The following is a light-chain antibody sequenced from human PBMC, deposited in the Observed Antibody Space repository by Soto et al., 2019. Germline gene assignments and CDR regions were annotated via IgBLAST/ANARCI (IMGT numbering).Light chain of an antibody. Sequence: EIVLTQSPGTLSLSPGERATLSCRASQSITSSFVAWYQQRPGHPPRLLIYAASTRATGIPDRFNGSGSGTDCPLTISRLEPEDFAVYYCQQDGGSPILAFGGGTKVEI. CDR3: QQDGGSPILA. V-gene: IGKV3-20*01. CDR1: QSITSSF. CDR2: AAS. J-gene: IGKJ4*01.